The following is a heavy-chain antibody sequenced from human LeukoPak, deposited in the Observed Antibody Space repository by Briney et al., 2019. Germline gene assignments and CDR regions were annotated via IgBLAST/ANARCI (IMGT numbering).Heavy chain of an antibody. CDR3: TRLWGDCGGDCYYHDY. V-gene: IGHV3-73*01. CDR2: IRSKANSYAT. J-gene: IGHJ4*02. D-gene: IGHD2-21*02. Sequence: GGSLRLSCAVSGFTFSGSVMHWVRQASGKGLEWVGRIRSKANSYATAYAASVRGRFTISRDDSKNTAYLQMNSLKTEDTAVYYCTRLWGDCGGDCYYHDYWGQGTLVTVSS. CDR1: GFTFSGSV.